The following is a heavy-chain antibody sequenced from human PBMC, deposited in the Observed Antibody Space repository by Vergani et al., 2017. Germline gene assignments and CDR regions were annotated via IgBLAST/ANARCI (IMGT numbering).Heavy chain of an antibody. CDR3: AKGRGGACFDY. V-gene: IGHV4-34*01. CDR1: GGSFSGYY. Sequence: QVQLQESGPGLLKPSETLSLTCAVYGGSFSGYYWSWIRQPPGKGLEWIGEINHSGSTNYNPSLKSRVTISVDTSKNQFSLKLSSVTAADTAVYYCAKGRGGACFDYWGQGTLVTVSS. D-gene: IGHD2-21*01. J-gene: IGHJ4*02. CDR2: INHSGST.